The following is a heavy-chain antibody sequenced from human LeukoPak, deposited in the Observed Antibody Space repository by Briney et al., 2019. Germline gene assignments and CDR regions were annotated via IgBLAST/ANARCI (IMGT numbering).Heavy chain of an antibody. CDR2: IIPIFSTA. CDR3: ARVPDYYDGSGQDY. CDR1: VGTLSSYA. Sequence: GSSVKVSCKASVGTLSSYAISRVRQAPGHRHEWMGGIIPIFSTAIYAQKFQGRVTITADESTSTAYMELSSLRSEDTAVYYCARVPDYYDGSGQDYWGQGTMVTVSS. J-gene: IGHJ4*01. V-gene: IGHV1-69*01. D-gene: IGHD3-22*01.